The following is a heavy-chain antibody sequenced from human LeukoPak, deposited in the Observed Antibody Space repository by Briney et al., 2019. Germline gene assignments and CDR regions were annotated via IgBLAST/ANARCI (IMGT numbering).Heavy chain of an antibody. CDR1: GFTFSSYV. CDR2: ISGSGGST. Sequence: GGSLRLSCAASGFTFSSYVMSWVRQAPGKGLEWVSGISGSGGSTYYSDSVKGRFTISRDNSKNTLYLQMNSLRAEDTAVYYCARSAYYYGSGSYFLFDYWGQGTLVTVSS. J-gene: IGHJ4*02. V-gene: IGHV3-23*01. CDR3: ARSAYYYGSGSYFLFDY. D-gene: IGHD3-10*01.